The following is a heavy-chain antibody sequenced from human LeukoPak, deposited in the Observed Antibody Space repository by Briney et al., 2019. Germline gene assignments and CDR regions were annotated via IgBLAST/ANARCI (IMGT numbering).Heavy chain of an antibody. CDR3: ARVGYSSSRFTFDI. J-gene: IGHJ3*02. CDR1: GGSISSYY. D-gene: IGHD6-13*01. V-gene: IGHV4-4*07. CDR2: IYTSGST. Sequence: SETLSLTCTVSGGSISSYYWSWIRQPAGKGLEWIGRIYTSGSTNYNPSLKSRVTMSVDTSKNQFSLKLSSVTAADTAVYYCARVGYSSSRFTFDIWGQGTMVTVSS.